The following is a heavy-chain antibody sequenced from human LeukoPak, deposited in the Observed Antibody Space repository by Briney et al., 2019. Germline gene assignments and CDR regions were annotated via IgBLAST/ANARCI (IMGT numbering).Heavy chain of an antibody. CDR2: IYPGDSDT. D-gene: IGHD5-18*01. CDR1: GYSFTSYW. J-gene: IGHJ4*02. Sequence: GESLKISCQGFGYSFTSYWIGWVRQMPGKGLEWTGIIYPGDSDTRYSPSFQGQVTISADKSISTAYLQWSSLKASDTAMYYRARPRGYSYGHDTSDYWGQGTLVTVSS. V-gene: IGHV5-51*01. CDR3: ARPRGYSYGHDTSDY.